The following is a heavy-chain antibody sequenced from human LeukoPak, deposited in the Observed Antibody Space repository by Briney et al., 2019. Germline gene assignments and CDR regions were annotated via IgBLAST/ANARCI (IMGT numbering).Heavy chain of an antibody. CDR1: GGSISTFY. CDR3: IRYYYDSSGYST. J-gene: IGHJ5*02. D-gene: IGHD3-22*01. Sequence: SETLSLTCTISGGSISTFYWSWIRQPPGKGLEWIGYIYYSGSTNYNPSLKSRVTISIDTSKNQFSLKLSSVTAADTAVYYCIRYYYDSSGYSTWGQGTLVTVSS. V-gene: IGHV4-59*08. CDR2: IYYSGST.